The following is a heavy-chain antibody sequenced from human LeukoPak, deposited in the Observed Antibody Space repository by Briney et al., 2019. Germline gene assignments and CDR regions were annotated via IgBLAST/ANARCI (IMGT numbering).Heavy chain of an antibody. D-gene: IGHD2/OR15-2a*01. J-gene: IGHJ4*02. CDR3: ARGPNSNWSGLDF. CDR1: GFSFSGHW. Sequence: PGVSLRLSCTASGFSFSGHWMHWARQLPGEGLVWVSRISPTGSTTSYADSVKGRFTVSRDNAKNTLYLQVNNLRAEDTAVYYCARGPNSNWSGLDFWGQGTLLTVSS. CDR2: ISPTGSTT. V-gene: IGHV3-74*01.